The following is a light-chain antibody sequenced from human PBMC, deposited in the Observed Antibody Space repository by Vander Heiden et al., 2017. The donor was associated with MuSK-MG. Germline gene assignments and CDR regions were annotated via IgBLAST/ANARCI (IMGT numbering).Light chain of an antibody. V-gene: IGLV2-14*03. CDR2: DGS. J-gene: IGLJ2*01. Sequence: QSALTQPASVPGSPGQSITISCPGTSSEVGGYNYVCCDQGPPANPPILIFFDGSSRSAAVAALFTGSKAGNTASPTISAHQAEDDADYYASPDTSSSSFLFGGGTRLTVL. CDR3: SPDTSSSSFL. CDR1: SSEVGGYNY.